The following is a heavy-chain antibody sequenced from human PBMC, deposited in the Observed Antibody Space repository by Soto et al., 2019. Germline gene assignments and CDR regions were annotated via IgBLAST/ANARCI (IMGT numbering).Heavy chain of an antibody. J-gene: IGHJ4*02. D-gene: IGHD3-10*01. Sequence: GGSLRLSCAASGFTFSSYAMHWVRQAPGKGLEWVSVISYDGSNKYYADSVKGRFTISRDNSKNTLYLQMNSLRAEDTAVYYCASPEVVHYYGSGSPNLGGPFDYWGQGTLVTVSS. CDR3: ASPEVVHYYGSGSPNLGGPFDY. V-gene: IGHV3-30-3*01. CDR2: ISYDGSNK. CDR1: GFTFSSYA.